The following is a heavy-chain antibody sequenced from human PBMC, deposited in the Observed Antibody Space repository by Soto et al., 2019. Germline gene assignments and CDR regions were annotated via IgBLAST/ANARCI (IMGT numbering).Heavy chain of an antibody. CDR2: ISAYNGNT. V-gene: IGHV1-18*01. CDR3: ARGIVGATSRPAQYYYYMDV. J-gene: IGHJ6*03. Sequence: ASVKVSCKASGYTFTSYGISWVRQAPGQGLEWMGWISAYNGNTNYAQKLQGRVTMTTDTSTSTAYMELRSLRSDDTAVYYCARGIVGATSRPAQYYYYMDVWGKGTTVTISS. D-gene: IGHD1-26*01. CDR1: GYTFTSYG.